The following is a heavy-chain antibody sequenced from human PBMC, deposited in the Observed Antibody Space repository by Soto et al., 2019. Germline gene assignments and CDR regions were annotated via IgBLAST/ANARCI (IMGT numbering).Heavy chain of an antibody. Sequence: SVKVSCKASGGTFSSYAISWVRQAPGQGLEWMGGIIPIFGTANYAQKFQGRVTITADESTSTAYMELSSLRYEDTAVYYCARDNSQTYGTPAASSWFNPWGQGTPVTVSS. V-gene: IGHV1-69*13. CDR2: IIPIFGTA. J-gene: IGHJ5*02. CDR3: ARDNSQTYGTPAASSWFNP. D-gene: IGHD2-15*01. CDR1: GGTFSSYA.